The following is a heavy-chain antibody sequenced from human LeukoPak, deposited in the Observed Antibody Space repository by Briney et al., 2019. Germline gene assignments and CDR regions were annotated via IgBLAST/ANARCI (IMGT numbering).Heavy chain of an antibody. V-gene: IGHV3-7*01. CDR3: AREGYSSSWYSGAYYYYYGMDV. D-gene: IGHD6-13*01. CDR1: GFTFSSYW. J-gene: IGHJ6*02. CDR2: IKQDGSEK. Sequence: GGSLRLSCAASGFTFSSYWMSWVRQAPGKGLEWVANIKQDGSEKYYVDSVKGRFTISRDNAKNSLYLQMNSLRAEDTAVYYCAREGYSSSWYSGAYYYYYGMDVWGQGTTVTVSS.